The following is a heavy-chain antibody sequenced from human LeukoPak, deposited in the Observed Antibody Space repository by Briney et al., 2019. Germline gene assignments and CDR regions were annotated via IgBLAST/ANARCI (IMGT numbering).Heavy chain of an antibody. D-gene: IGHD1-26*01. Sequence: ASVKVSCKASGYTFTGYYMHWVRQAPGQGLGWMGWINPNSGGTNYAQKFQGRVTMTRDTSISTAYMELSRLRSDDTAVYYCARLLGGGIVGATGFDYWGQGTLVTVSS. CDR1: GYTFTGYY. V-gene: IGHV1-2*02. CDR2: INPNSGGT. J-gene: IGHJ4*02. CDR3: ARLLGGGIVGATGFDY.